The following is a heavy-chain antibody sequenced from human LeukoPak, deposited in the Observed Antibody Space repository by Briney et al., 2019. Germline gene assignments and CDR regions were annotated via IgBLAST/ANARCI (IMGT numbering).Heavy chain of an antibody. CDR2: INAGNGNT. D-gene: IGHD2-8*01. CDR3: ARLKYCTNGVCYAGFDY. Sequence: GASVTVSCTASGHTFTSYAMHWVRQAPGQRLEWMGWINAGNGNTKYSQKFQGRVTITRDTSADTAYMELSSLRSEDTAVYYCARLKYCTNGVCYAGFDYWGQGTLVTVSS. J-gene: IGHJ4*02. V-gene: IGHV1-3*01. CDR1: GHTFTSYA.